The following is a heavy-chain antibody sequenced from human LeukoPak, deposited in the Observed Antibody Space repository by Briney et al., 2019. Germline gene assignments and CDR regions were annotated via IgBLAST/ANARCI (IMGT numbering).Heavy chain of an antibody. J-gene: IGHJ4*02. CDR3: AREGGVVVAGTFDY. D-gene: IGHD6-19*01. CDR2: TQNHGGDK. V-gene: IGHV3-30*02. Sequence: GGSLRLSCAASGIRFSGSGMHWVRQAPGKGLEWVSFTQNHGGDKNYADSVKGRFTVSRDNSQNTVYLQMNTLRPEDTAVCYCAREGGVVVAGTFDYWGQGTLVTVSS. CDR1: GIRFSGSG.